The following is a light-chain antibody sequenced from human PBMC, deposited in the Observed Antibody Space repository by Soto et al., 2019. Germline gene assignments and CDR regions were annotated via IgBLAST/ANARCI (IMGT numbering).Light chain of an antibody. CDR1: QSISSW. Sequence: VHMTHSPSTLSPSVLYRVTITFLASQSISSWLAWYQQKPGKAPKLLIYKASFLEGGVPSRFSGSGSGTEFTLTISSLQPDDFASYYCQHYDSFSATFGQGTRLEIK. CDR2: KAS. V-gene: IGKV1-5*03. CDR3: QHYDSFSAT. J-gene: IGKJ5*01.